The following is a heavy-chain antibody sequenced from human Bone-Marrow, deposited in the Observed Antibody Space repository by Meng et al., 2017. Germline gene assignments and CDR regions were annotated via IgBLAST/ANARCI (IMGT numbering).Heavy chain of an antibody. CDR2: TYYRSRWYT. D-gene: IGHD7-27*01. J-gene: IGHJ4*02. CDR3: ARAGTGDTRYFDF. V-gene: IGHV6-1*01. CDR1: GDSVSNTGAA. Sequence: SQTPSLTGAISGDSVSNTGAAWHWTRQSPSRGLEWLGRTYYRSRWYTDYGESVKSRLTINPYTYTNQFSLQLTSVTPEDTAVYFCARAGTGDTRYFDFWGRGTLVTVSS.